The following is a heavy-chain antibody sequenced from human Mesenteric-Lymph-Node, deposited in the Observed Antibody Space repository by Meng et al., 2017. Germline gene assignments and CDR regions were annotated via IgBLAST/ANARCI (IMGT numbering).Heavy chain of an antibody. Sequence: GGSLRLSCAASGFTFDDYAMHWVRQAPGKGLEWVSGISWNSGSIGYADSVKGRFTISRDNAENSLYLQINNLRAEDTATYYCVRSGVAVAATLWDWGQGALVTVSS. D-gene: IGHD2-15*01. V-gene: IGHV3-9*01. CDR2: ISWNSGSI. CDR1: GFTFDDYA. J-gene: IGHJ4*02. CDR3: VRSGVAVAATLWD.